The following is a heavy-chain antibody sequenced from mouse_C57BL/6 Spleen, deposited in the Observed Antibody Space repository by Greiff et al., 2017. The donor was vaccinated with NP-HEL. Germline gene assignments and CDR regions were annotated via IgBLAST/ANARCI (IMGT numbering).Heavy chain of an antibody. Sequence: EVKVVESGGGLVKPGGSLKLSCAASGFTFSSYAMSWVRQTPEKRLEWVATISDGGSYTYYPDNVKGRFTISRDNAKNNLYLQMSHLKSEDTAMYYCARDRPQLTGTYYFDYWGQGTTLTVSS. D-gene: IGHD4-1*01. CDR3: ARDRPQLTGTYYFDY. CDR2: ISDGGSYT. J-gene: IGHJ2*01. V-gene: IGHV5-4*01. CDR1: GFTFSSYA.